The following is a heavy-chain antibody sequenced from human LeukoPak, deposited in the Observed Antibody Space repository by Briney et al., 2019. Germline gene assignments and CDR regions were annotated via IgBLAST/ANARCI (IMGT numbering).Heavy chain of an antibody. CDR3: SKDPNGDYIGAFDS. D-gene: IGHD4-17*01. V-gene: IGHV3-23*01. CDR1: GFTFSSFA. Sequence: GGSLRLSCAASGFTFSSFAMTWVRQAPGKGLEWIASITSSQGRAYTTDSVKGRFTISRDNSQSTLYLQMNNLRVEDTAVYYCSKDPNGDYIGAFDSWGQGTLVTVSS. CDR2: ITSSQGRA. J-gene: IGHJ5*01.